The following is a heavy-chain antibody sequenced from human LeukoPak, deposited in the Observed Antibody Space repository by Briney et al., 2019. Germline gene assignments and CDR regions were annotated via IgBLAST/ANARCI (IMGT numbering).Heavy chain of an antibody. V-gene: IGHV3-33*01. CDR3: ATQTGYIAAAGTAVDY. CDR2: IWYDGSNK. Sequence: GGSLRLSCAASGFTFSSYGMHWVRQAPGKGLEWVAVIWYDGSNKYYADSVKGRFTISRDNSKNTLYLQMNSLRAGDTAVYYCATQTGYIAAAGTAVDYWGQGTLVTVSS. D-gene: IGHD6-13*01. CDR1: GFTFSSYG. J-gene: IGHJ4*02.